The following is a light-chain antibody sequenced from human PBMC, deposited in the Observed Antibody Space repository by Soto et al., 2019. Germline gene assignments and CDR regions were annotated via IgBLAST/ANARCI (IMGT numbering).Light chain of an antibody. CDR3: CYYRGLRNFV. Sequence: QSALTQPDSLSGSPGQSITISCTGSSSDIGGFDLVSWYQQHPGKAPKLLLYEVNKRPSGVSNRFSGSKSGTTASLTISGLQADDEDYYYWCYYRGLRNFVFGGGTKLTVL. CDR1: SSDIGGFDL. J-gene: IGLJ2*01. CDR2: EVN. V-gene: IGLV2-23*02.